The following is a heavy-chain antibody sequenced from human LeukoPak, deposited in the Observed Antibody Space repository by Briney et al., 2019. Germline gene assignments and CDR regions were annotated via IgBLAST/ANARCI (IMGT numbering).Heavy chain of an antibody. Sequence: ASVKVSCNASGYTFTGYYMHWVRQAPGQGLEWMGWINPNSGGTNYAQKFRGRVTMTRDTSISTAYMELSRLRSDDTAVFYCARGSGVWDIVATSDSSSWQKWDYWGQGTLVTVSS. CDR2: INPNSGGT. V-gene: IGHV1-2*02. CDR1: GYTFTGYY. J-gene: IGHJ4*02. CDR3: ARGSGVWDIVATSDSSSWQKWDY. D-gene: IGHD5-12*01.